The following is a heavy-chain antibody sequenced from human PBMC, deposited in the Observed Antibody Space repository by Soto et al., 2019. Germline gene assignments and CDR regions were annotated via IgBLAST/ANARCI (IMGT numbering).Heavy chain of an antibody. CDR1: GGFLSESY. V-gene: IGHV4-34*01. CDR3: VRIRYQLPSSVLWLDP. D-gene: IGHD3-16*01. J-gene: IGHJ5*02. CDR2: INHVGGT. Sequence: SETLSRTCAVYGGFLSESYWTWIRQPPGKGLEWIGEINHVGGTNYNPSLKSRVTMSVDTSQNQFSLRLISVTAADTAMYFCVRIRYQLPSSVLWLDPWGQGTPVTVS.